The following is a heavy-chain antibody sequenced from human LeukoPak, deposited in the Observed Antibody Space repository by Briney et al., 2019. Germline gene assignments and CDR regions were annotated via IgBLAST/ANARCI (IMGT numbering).Heavy chain of an antibody. CDR3: ARVYGSGSYNWFDP. CDR2: INPNSGGT. CDR1: VYTFTGYY. V-gene: IGHV1-2*02. J-gene: IGHJ5*02. D-gene: IGHD3-10*01. Sequence: ASVKVSCKASVYTFTGYYMHWVRQAPGQGLEGMGWINPNSGGTNYAQKFQGRVTMTRDTSISTAYMELSRLRSDDTAVYYCARVYGSGSYNWFDPWGQGTLVTVSS.